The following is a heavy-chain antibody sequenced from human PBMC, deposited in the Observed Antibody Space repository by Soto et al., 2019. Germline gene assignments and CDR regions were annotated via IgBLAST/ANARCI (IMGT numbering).Heavy chain of an antibody. CDR2: IWYDGSNK. V-gene: IGHV3-33*01. CDR3: ARAGGVAAGTDYYYYGMNV. D-gene: IGHD6-13*01. Sequence: GGSLRLSCAASGFTSSSYGMHWVRQAPGKGLEWVAVIWYDGSNKYYADSVKGRFTISRDNSRNTLYLQMNSLRAEDTAVYYCARAGGVAAGTDYYYYGMNVWGQGTTVTVSS. J-gene: IGHJ6*02. CDR1: GFTSSSYG.